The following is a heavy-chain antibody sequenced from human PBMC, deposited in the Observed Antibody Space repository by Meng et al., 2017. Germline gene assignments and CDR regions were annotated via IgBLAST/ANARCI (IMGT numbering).Heavy chain of an antibody. CDR2: ISAYNGNT. CDR3: ARRSQGLGYSSSWYYFDY. J-gene: IGHJ4*02. D-gene: IGHD6-13*01. Sequence: ASVKVSCKASGYTFTSYGISWVRQAPGQGLEWMGWISAYNGNTNYAQKLQGRVTMTTDTSTSTAYMELRSLRSDDTAVYYCARRSQGLGYSSSWYYFDYWGQGTLVTVSS. CDR1: GYTFTSYG. V-gene: IGHV1-18*01.